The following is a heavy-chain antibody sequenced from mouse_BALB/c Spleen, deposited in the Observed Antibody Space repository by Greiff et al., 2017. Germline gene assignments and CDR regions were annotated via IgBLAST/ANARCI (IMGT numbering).Heavy chain of an antibody. CDR3: TREGLGAYYDSSGLYYYAMDY. J-gene: IGHJ4*01. V-gene: IGHV5-6-4*01. Sequence: EVKLVESGGGLVKPGGSLKLSCAASGFTFSSYTMSWVRQTPEKRLEWVATISSGGSYTYYPDSVKGRFTISRDNAKNTLYLQMSSLKSEDTAMYYCTREGLGAYYDSSGLYYYAMDYWGQGTSVTVSS. CDR1: GFTFSSYT. D-gene: IGHD1-1*01. CDR2: ISSGGSYT.